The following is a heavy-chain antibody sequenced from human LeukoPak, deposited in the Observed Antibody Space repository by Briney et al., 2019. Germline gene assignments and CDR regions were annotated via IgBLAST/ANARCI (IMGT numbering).Heavy chain of an antibody. D-gene: IGHD4-23*01. CDR1: GGSITSYY. J-gene: IGHJ4*02. CDR3: ARGNLDYGGNSDEFDY. Sequence: SETLSLTCTVSGGSITSYYWSWIRQPPGKGLEWIGYIYYSGSTNYNPSLKSRVTISVDKSKNQFSLKLSSVTAADTAVYYCARGNLDYGGNSDEFDYWGQGTLVTVSS. V-gene: IGHV4-59*01. CDR2: IYYSGST.